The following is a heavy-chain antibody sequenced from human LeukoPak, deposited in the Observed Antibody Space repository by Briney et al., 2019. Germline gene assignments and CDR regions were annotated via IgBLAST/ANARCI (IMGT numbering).Heavy chain of an antibody. J-gene: IGHJ4*02. CDR1: GGSISSYY. CDR3: ARVTAIAVAGTLDY. CDR2: IYYSGST. V-gene: IGHV4-30-4*08. Sequence: SETLSLTCTVSGGSISSYYWSWIRQPPGKGLEWIGYIYYSGSTYYNSSLKSRVTISVDTSKNQFSLKLNSVTAADTAVYYCARVTAIAVAGTLDYWGQGTLVTVSS. D-gene: IGHD6-19*01.